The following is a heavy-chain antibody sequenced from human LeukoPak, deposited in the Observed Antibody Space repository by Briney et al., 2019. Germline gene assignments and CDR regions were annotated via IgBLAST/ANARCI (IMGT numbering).Heavy chain of an antibody. CDR1: GFTFSSYG. D-gene: IGHD2-15*01. Sequence: GGSLRLSCTASGFTFSSYGLYWVRQAPGSGLEWVAFMRYDGINKYYAYSVKGRFTVSRDNSKNTVYLQMDSLRAEDTAVYFCANSGTPYCSSRTCYLDHWGQGNLVTVSS. CDR2: MRYDGINK. V-gene: IGHV3-30*02. J-gene: IGHJ4*02. CDR3: ANSGTPYCSSRTCYLDH.